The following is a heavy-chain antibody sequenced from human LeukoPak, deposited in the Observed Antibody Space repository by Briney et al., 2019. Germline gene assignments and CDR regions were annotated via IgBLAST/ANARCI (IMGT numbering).Heavy chain of an antibody. J-gene: IGHJ4*02. D-gene: IGHD3-16*02. CDR1: GYTFTGYY. CDR3: ARTPFHYIWGSYRPLNYFDY. V-gene: IGHV1-2*02. Sequence: GASVKVSCKASGYTFTGYYMHWVRQAPGQGLEWMGWINPNSGGTNYAQKFQGRVTMTRDTSISTACMELTSLTSDDTAVYYCARTPFHYIWGSYRPLNYFDYWGQGTLITVSS. CDR2: INPNSGGT.